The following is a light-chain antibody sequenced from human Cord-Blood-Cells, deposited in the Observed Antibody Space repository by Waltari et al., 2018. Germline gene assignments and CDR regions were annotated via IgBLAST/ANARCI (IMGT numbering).Light chain of an antibody. J-gene: IGKJ3*01. Sequence: EIVLTQSPATLSSSPGERATLSCRASQSVSSYLAWYQQKPGQAPRLLIYDSSNRATGIPARFSGSGPGTDFTLTISSLEPEDFAVYYCQQRSNWHTFGPGTKVDIK. CDR3: QQRSNWHT. V-gene: IGKV3D-11*02. CDR2: DSS. CDR1: QSVSSY.